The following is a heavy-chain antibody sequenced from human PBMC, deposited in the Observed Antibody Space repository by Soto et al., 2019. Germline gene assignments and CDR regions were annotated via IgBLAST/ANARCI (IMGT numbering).Heavy chain of an antibody. V-gene: IGHV4-39*01. D-gene: IGHD2-15*01. Sequence: SETLSLTCTFSGGSISSGDWNWSWLPPRPGKGLEWIGSIYYSGSTYYNPSLKSRVTISVDTSKNQFSLKLSSVTAADTAVYYCARQVLYHLYYYYGMDVWGQGTTVT. CDR1: GGSISSGDWN. CDR2: IYYSGST. CDR3: ARQVLYHLYYYYGMDV. J-gene: IGHJ6*02.